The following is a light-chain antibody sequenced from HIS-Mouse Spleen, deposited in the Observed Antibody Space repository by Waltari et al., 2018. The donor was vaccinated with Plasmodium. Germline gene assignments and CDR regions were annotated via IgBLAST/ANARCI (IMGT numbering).Light chain of an antibody. CDR3: QQYDKLPYT. J-gene: IGKJ2*01. CDR1: QDISNY. V-gene: IGKV1-33*01. Sequence: DIQLTQSPSSLSASVGTSVTITCQESQDISNYLNWYQQKQGKAPKLLIYEASNLETGVPSRFSGSGSGTDFTFTISSLQPEDIATYYCQQYDKLPYTFGQGTKLEIK. CDR2: EAS.